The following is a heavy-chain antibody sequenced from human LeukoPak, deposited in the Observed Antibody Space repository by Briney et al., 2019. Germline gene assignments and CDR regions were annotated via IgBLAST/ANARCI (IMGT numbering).Heavy chain of an antibody. Sequence: SETLSLTCIVSGGSISNYYWSWIRQPPGKGLDWIGYIYYTGSTNYNPSLKSRVTISVDTSKNQFSLKLSSVTAADTAVYYCARDRGAYGMDVWGQGTTDTVSS. D-gene: IGHD3-10*01. CDR1: GGSISNYY. CDR2: IYYTGST. J-gene: IGHJ6*02. V-gene: IGHV4-59*01. CDR3: ARDRGAYGMDV.